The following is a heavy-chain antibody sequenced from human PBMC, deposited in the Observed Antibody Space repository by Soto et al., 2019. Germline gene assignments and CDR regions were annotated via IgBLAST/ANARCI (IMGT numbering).Heavy chain of an antibody. D-gene: IGHD6-19*01. CDR1: GYTFTGYY. CDR2: INPNSGGT. Sequence: QVQLVQSGAEVKKPGASVKVSCKASGYTFTGYYMHWVRQAPGQGLEWMGWINPNSGGTNYALRFQGWVTMTRDTSISTAYMELSRLGSDDTAVCYCAGDGIGQPTGYSHGWYYYYYGMDVWGQGTTVTVSS. V-gene: IGHV1-2*04. CDR3: AGDGIGQPTGYSHGWYYYYYGMDV. J-gene: IGHJ6*02.